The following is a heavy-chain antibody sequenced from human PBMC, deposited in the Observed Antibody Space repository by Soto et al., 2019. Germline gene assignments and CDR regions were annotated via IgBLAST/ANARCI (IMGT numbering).Heavy chain of an antibody. CDR3: ARDGYYDSGSYGMDV. D-gene: IGHD3-10*01. CDR2: ISDYNGNT. J-gene: IGHJ6*02. Sequence: QVQLVQSGAEVKKPGASVKVSCKTSGYTFNNYGISWVRQAPGQGLEWMGWISDYNGNTNYPQKFQGRVTMTTDTSTKTVYMVLTILRSDDTAVYYCARDGYYDSGSYGMDVWGRGTTVTVSS. V-gene: IGHV1-18*01. CDR1: GYTFNNYG.